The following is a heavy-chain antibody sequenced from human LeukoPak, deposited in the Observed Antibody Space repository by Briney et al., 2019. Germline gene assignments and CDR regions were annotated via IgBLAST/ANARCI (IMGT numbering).Heavy chain of an antibody. J-gene: IGHJ4*02. CDR2: IIPIFGTA. Sequence: SVKVSCKASGGTFSSYAISWVRQAPGQGLEWMGGIIPIFGTANYAQKFQGRVTMTRDTSTSTVYMELSSLRSEDTAVYYCAIRPVVVVTAVEDYWGQGTLVTVSS. CDR3: AIRPVVVVTAVEDY. V-gene: IGHV1-69*05. CDR1: GGTFSSYA. D-gene: IGHD2-21*02.